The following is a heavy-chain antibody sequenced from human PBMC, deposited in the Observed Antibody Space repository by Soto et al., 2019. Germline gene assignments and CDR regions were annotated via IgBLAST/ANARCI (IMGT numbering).Heavy chain of an antibody. D-gene: IGHD3-10*01. Sequence: VGSLRLSCAASGFTFSSYAMSWVRQAPGKGLEWVSAISGSGGSTYYADSVKGRFTISRDNSKNTLYLQMNRLRAEDTAVYYRATPLWFGELLSQYFDLWGRGTLVTVSS. CDR1: GFTFSSYA. J-gene: IGHJ2*01. V-gene: IGHV3-23*01. CDR3: ATPLWFGELLSQYFDL. CDR2: ISGSGGST.